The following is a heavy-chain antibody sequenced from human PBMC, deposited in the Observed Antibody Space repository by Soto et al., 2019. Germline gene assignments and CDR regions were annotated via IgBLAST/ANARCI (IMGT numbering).Heavy chain of an antibody. CDR1: GYSFTSYW. Sequence: PGESLKISCKGSGYSFTSYWIGWLRQMPVKGLEWMGIIYPCDSDTRYSPSFQGQVTISADKSISTAYLQWSSLKASDTAMYYCARSANYYDSSGYYLDAFDIWAQGTMVTLSS. CDR2: IYPCDSDT. D-gene: IGHD3-22*01. J-gene: IGHJ3*02. CDR3: ARSANYYDSSGYYLDAFDI. V-gene: IGHV5-51*01.